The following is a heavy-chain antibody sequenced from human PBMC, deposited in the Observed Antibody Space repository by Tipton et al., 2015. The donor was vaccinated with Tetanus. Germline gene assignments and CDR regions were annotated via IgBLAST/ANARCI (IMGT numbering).Heavy chain of an antibody. CDR1: GFTFKHHG. Sequence: SLRLSCETSGFTFKHHGMYWVRQAPGKGLERVALIWYDGSNQDYAHSVRGRFTISRDNSKNTLFLQMNSLRAEDTAVYYCARRTNSGHVYNPLDLWGQGTMVNVSP. D-gene: IGHD5-24*01. J-gene: IGHJ3*01. CDR2: IWYDGSNQ. V-gene: IGHV3-33*07. CDR3: ARRTNSGHVYNPLDL.